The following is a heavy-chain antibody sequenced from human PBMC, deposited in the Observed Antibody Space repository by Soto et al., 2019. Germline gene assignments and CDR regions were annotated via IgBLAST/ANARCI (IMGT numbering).Heavy chain of an antibody. CDR3: ARALREGLSIYCLGS. J-gene: IGHJ1*01. V-gene: IGHV2-26*01. D-gene: IGHD1-26*01. CDR2: IFWNDER. CDR1: GFSLSKARMG. Sequence: QVTLKESGPVLVKPTETLTLTCSVSGFSLSKARMGVSWLRQPPGKALEWLAHIFWNDERSYNTYLKSRLTHFRDIFNRRVVLTMTTVDPVYTGTFFCARALREGLSIYCLGSWGRGTLVTVSS.